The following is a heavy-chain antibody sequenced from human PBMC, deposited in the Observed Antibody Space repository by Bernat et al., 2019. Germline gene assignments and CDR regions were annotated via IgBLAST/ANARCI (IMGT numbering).Heavy chain of an antibody. CDR2: IKRRIDGTTT. CDR3: ADLGQAFIP. V-gene: IGHV3-15*01. J-gene: IGHJ5*02. Sequence: VQLVESGGGLVEPGGSLRLSCAASGFTFSDAWMDWVRQAPGKGLEWVGRIKRRIDGTTTDYAAPVQGRFTISRDDSRNTLYLQLNSLKTEDTAVYYCADLGQAFIPWGQGTLVTVSS. CDR1: GFTFSDAW. D-gene: IGHD3-3*01.